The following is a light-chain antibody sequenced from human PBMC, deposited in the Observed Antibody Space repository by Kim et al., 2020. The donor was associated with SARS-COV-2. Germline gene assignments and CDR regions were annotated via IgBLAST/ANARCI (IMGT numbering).Light chain of an antibody. Sequence: ASVGDRVTITCRASQGISSLLAWYQQKPGKAPNLLIYAASSLHSGVPSRFSGSGSGTDFTLTISSLQPEDFATYYCQQANKFPLTFGGGTKVDIK. J-gene: IGKJ4*01. CDR2: AAS. CDR1: QGISSL. V-gene: IGKV1-12*01. CDR3: QQANKFPLT.